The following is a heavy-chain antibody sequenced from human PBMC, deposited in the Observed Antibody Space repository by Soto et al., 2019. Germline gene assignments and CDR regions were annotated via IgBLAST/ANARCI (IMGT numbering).Heavy chain of an antibody. Sequence: QVQLVQSGGEVKKPGASVKVSCKASGYTFISFGISLVRQAPGQGLEWMGWINVYSGKTNYAQKFQGRVTMTTDTSTSTAYMELTSLRSDDTAVYYCARGGWEPHDYWGQGTLVTVSS. D-gene: IGHD1-26*01. CDR3: ARGGWEPHDY. CDR2: INVYSGKT. V-gene: IGHV1-18*01. J-gene: IGHJ4*02. CDR1: GYTFISFG.